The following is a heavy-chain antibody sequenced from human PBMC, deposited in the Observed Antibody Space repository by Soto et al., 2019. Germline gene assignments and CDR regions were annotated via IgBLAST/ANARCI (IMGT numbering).Heavy chain of an antibody. Sequence: QVQLVQSGAEVKKPGASVKVSCKASGYTFTSYGISWVRQAPGQGLEWMGWISAYNGNTNYAQKLQGRVTMTTDTSTSTAYMELRSLRSDDTAVYYCARVPHCSSTSCLRRLGKWFDPWGQGTLVTVSS. CDR2: ISAYNGNT. CDR3: ARVPHCSSTSCLRRLGKWFDP. J-gene: IGHJ5*02. CDR1: GYTFTSYG. V-gene: IGHV1-18*04. D-gene: IGHD2-2*01.